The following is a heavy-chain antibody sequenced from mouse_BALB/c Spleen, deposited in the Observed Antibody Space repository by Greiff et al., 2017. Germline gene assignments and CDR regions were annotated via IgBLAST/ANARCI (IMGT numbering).Heavy chain of an antibody. Sequence: EVHLVESGGDLVKPGGSLKLSCAASGFTFSSYGMSWVRQTPDKRLEWVATISSGGSYTYYPDSVKGRFTISRDNAKNTLYLQMSSLKSEDTAMYYCARHSYDYDGAWFAYWGQGTLVTVSA. J-gene: IGHJ3*01. CDR2: ISSGGSYT. D-gene: IGHD2-4*01. V-gene: IGHV5-6*01. CDR3: ARHSYDYDGAWFAY. CDR1: GFTFSSYG.